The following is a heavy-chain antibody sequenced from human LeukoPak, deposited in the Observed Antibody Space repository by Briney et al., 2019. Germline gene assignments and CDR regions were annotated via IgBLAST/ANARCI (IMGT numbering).Heavy chain of an antibody. CDR1: GGSFSGYY. V-gene: IGHV4-34*01. Sequence: SETLSLTCAVYGGSFSGYYWSWIRQPPGKGLEWIGEINHSGSTNYNPSLKSRVTISVDKSKNQFSLNLSSVTAADMAVYYCARDLDKYPYNWFDPWSQGTLVTVSS. D-gene: IGHD6-6*01. CDR2: INHSGST. J-gene: IGHJ5*02. CDR3: ARDLDKYPYNWFDP.